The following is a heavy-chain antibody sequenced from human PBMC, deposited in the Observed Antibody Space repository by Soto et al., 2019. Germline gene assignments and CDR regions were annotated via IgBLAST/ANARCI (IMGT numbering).Heavy chain of an antibody. CDR1: GFSLTTSAVG. V-gene: IGHV2-5*02. CDR3: AHRHRASAGLFDL. J-gene: IGHJ4*02. CDR2: IYGDDDQ. Sequence: QITLKESGPTLVKPTQTLTLTCTFSGFSLTTSAVGVGWIRQPPGKALEWLTVIYGDDDQRSSPSLRSRLTISKATSKNQLVLRMTNMDPVDTATYSCAHRHRASAGLFDLWGQGTLVTVSS.